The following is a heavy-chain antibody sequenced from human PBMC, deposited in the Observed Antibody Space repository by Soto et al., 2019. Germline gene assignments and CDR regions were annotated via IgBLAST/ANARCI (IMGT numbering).Heavy chain of an antibody. J-gene: IGHJ3*02. Sequence: QVQLVESGGGVVQPGRSLRLSCAASGFTFIRYGMHWFRQAPGKGLEWVEVIWYDGSNKYYSDSVKGRFTISRDNSKNTLYLQMNILRAEDTAVYYCAVGVDATPGAFEIWGQGTMVTVSS. V-gene: IGHV3-33*01. CDR3: AVGVDATPGAFEI. D-gene: IGHD2-15*01. CDR2: IWYDGSNK. CDR1: GFTFIRYG.